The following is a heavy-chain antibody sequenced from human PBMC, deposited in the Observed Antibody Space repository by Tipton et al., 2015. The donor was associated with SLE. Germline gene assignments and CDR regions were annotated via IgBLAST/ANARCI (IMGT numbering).Heavy chain of an antibody. V-gene: IGHV4-59*01. CDR3: AGATYCGGDCYDL. CDR1: GGSIGTYY. D-gene: IGHD2-21*01. CDR2: IHYSGNT. Sequence: TLSLTCTVSGGSIGTYYWSWIRQPPGKGLEYIGLIHYSGNTSYNPSLKSRVTISVDTSRNQFSLKLSHVTAADTAVYYCAGATYCGGDCYDLWGQGALVTVSS. J-gene: IGHJ4*02.